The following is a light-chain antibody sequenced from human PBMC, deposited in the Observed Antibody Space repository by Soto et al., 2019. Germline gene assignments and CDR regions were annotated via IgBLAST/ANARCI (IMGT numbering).Light chain of an antibody. CDR2: GAS. CDR3: QQYGSSRGFT. CDR1: QSVSSSY. Sequence: EIVLTQSPGTLSLSPGERATLSCRASQSVSSSYLAWYQQKPGQAPRLLIYGASGRATGIPDRFSGSGSGTDFTIPISRLEPEDFAVYYCQQYGSSRGFTFGPGTKVDIK. J-gene: IGKJ3*01. V-gene: IGKV3-20*01.